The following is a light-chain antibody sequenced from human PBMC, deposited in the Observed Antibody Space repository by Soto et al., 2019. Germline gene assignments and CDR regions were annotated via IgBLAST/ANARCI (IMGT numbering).Light chain of an antibody. CDR1: QSVSSSY. V-gene: IGKV3-20*01. CDR2: EAS. Sequence: EIVLTQSPGTLSLSPGERATLSCRASQSVSSSYLAWYQQKPGQAPRLLIYEASSRATDIPDRFSGSGSGTDFTLTISRLEPEDFAVYYCQQCGSSPNTFGQGTKLEIK. CDR3: QQCGSSPNT. J-gene: IGKJ2*01.